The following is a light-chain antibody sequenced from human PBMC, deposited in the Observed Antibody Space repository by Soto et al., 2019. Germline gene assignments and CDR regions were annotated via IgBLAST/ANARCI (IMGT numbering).Light chain of an antibody. CDR2: TAS. J-gene: IGKJ1*01. CDR1: QSVGRW. Sequence: DIQMTQSPSTLSASIGDRVTITCRASQSVGRWLAWYQQRPGEVPKLLIHTASTLQSGLPSRFSGSGSGTKFPLTINSLQPDDLASYYCQHYNPTSPTWTFGQGTKVEIK. CDR3: QHYNPTSPTWT. V-gene: IGKV1-5*03.